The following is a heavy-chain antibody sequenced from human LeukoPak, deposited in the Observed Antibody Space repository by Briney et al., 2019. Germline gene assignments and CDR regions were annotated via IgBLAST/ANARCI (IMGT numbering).Heavy chain of an antibody. D-gene: IGHD6-19*01. J-gene: IGHJ6*03. CDR2: ISYDGSNK. V-gene: IGHV3-30*03. Sequence: PGGSLRLSCAASGFTFSSYGMHWVRQAPGKGLEWVAVISYDGSNKYYADSVKGRFTISRDNAKNSLYLQMNSLRAEDTAVYYCARGERGGSGWYDDYYYMDVWGKGTTVTISS. CDR1: GFTFSSYG. CDR3: ARGERGGSGWYDDYYYMDV.